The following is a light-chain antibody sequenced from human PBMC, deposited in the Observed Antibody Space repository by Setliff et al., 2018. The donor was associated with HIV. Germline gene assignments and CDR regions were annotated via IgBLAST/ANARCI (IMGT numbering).Light chain of an antibody. J-gene: IGLJ1*01. V-gene: IGLV2-11*01. CDR1: SSDVGGYDY. CDR2: DVS. CDR3: CSYAGTCTFV. Sequence: QSALTQPRSVSGSRGQTVTFSCTGGSSDVGGYDYVSWYQQHPGKAPKLIIYDVSKRPSGVPARFSGFKSGNTAYLTISGLQPEDEAEYYCCSYAGTCTFVFGTGTKVTVL.